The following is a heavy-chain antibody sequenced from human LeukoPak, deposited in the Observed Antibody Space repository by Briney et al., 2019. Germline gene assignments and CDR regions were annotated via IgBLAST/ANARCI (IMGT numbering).Heavy chain of an antibody. CDR1: GFTFSMFD. V-gene: IGHV3-30*03. CDR2: ISSDGINK. Sequence: GGSLRLSCAASGFTFSMFDMHWVRQAPGKGLEWLAVISSDGINKKYADSVKGRFTSSRENSKNTVHLQMNNLRPDDTAIYYCARDSSVVRYFAWSDYFDYWGQGTVVTVSS. D-gene: IGHD3-9*01. CDR3: ARDSSVVRYFAWSDYFDY. J-gene: IGHJ4*02.